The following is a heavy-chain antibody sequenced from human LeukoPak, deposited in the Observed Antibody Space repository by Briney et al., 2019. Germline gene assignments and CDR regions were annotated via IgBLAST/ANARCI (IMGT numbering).Heavy chain of an antibody. CDR2: ISGSGGRT. CDR3: AKEDSNSFDY. J-gene: IGHJ4*02. D-gene: IGHD3-22*01. V-gene: IGHV3-23*01. Sequence: GGSLRLSCAASGFTFSSFAMSWVRQAPGKGLEWVSAISGSGGRTYYADSVKGRFTISRDNSKSTLYLQMNSLRAEDTALYYCAKEDSNSFDYWGQGTLVTVSS. CDR1: GFTFSSFA.